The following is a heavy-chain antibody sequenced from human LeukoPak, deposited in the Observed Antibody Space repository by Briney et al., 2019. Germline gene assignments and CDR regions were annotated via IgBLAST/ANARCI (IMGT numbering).Heavy chain of an antibody. J-gene: IGHJ4*02. V-gene: IGHV3-30*18. CDR2: ISYDGGNK. CDR1: GFTFSSYG. CDR3: AKDCSSTSCNPTPTD. Sequence: GGSLRLSCAASGFTFSSYGMHWVRQAPGKGLEWVAVISYDGGNKYYADSVKGGFTISRDNSKNTLYLQMNSLRAEDTAVYYCAKDCSSTSCNPTPTDWGQGTLVTVSS. D-gene: IGHD2-2*01.